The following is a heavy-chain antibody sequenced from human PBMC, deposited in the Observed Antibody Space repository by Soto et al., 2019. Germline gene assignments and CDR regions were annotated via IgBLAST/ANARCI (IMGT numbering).Heavy chain of an antibody. D-gene: IGHD6-13*01. Sequence: PLVPLSLTCTVSGGSISSYYWGWLRQPPGKGLECIGYIYYSGSTTYHPSLKSRVTLSVDTSKNQFSLKLSSVTAADTAVYYCARMWGHSSSWFNWFDPWGQGTLVSVSS. CDR3: ARMWGHSSSWFNWFDP. V-gene: IGHV4-59*01. CDR1: GGSISSYY. J-gene: IGHJ5*02. CDR2: IYYSGST.